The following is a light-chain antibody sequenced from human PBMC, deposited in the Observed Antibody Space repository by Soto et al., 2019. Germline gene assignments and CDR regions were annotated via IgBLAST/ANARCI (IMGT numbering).Light chain of an antibody. Sequence: QSALTQPASVSGSPGQSITISCTGTSSDVGGYNSVSWYQHHPGKAPKLMIYDVSNRSSGVSSRFSGSKSDNTASLTISGLQAEDEADYYCKSYTTRGTYVSGTGTKVTVL. CDR2: DVS. CDR3: KSYTTRGTYV. J-gene: IGLJ1*01. V-gene: IGLV2-14*03. CDR1: SSDVGGYNS.